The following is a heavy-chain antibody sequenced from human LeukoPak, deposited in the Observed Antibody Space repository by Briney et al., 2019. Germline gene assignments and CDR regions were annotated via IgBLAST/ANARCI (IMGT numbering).Heavy chain of an antibody. CDR2: INPNSGGT. CDR1: GYTFTSYD. D-gene: IGHD2-2*01. Sequence: ASVKVSCKASGYTFTSYDINWVRQAPGQGLEWMGWINPNSGGTNYAQKFQGRVTMTRDTSISTAYMELSRLRSDDTAVYYCASLVVPGNFDYWGQGTLVTVSS. V-gene: IGHV1-2*02. J-gene: IGHJ4*02. CDR3: ASLVVPGNFDY.